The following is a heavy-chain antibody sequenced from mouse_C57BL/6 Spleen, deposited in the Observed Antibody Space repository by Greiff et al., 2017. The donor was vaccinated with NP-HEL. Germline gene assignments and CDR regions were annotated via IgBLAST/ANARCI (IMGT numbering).Heavy chain of an antibody. V-gene: IGHV5-6*01. CDR3: ARMGLRGAMDY. D-gene: IGHD1-1*01. CDR1: GFTFSSYG. Sequence: EVQVVESGGDLVKPGGSLKLSCAASGFTFSSYGMSWVRQTPDKRLEWVATISSGGSYTYYPDSVKGRFTISRDNAKKTLYLQMSSLKSEDTAMYYCARMGLRGAMDYWGQGTSVTVSS. J-gene: IGHJ4*01. CDR2: ISSGGSYT.